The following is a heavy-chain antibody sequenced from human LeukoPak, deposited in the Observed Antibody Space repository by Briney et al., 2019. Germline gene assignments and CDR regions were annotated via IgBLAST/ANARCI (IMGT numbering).Heavy chain of an antibody. D-gene: IGHD3/OR15-3a*01. CDR1: GLTFNNYA. CDR2: LSGSGTST. V-gene: IGHV3-23*01. Sequence: GGSLRLSCAASGLTFNNYAMSWVRQAPGKGLEWVSALSGSGTSTYYADSVKGRFTISRDNSKNTVHLQMNSLRAEDTAVYYCAKAGFRTGYSEFDYWGQGTLVSVSS. CDR3: AKAGFRTGYSEFDY. J-gene: IGHJ4*02.